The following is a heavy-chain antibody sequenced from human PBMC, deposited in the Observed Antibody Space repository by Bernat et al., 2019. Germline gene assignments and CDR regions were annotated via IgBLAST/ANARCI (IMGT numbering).Heavy chain of an antibody. CDR2: IYYSGST. D-gene: IGHD2-8*02. CDR1: GGSISSSSYY. J-gene: IGHJ4*02. Sequence: QLQLQESGPGLVKPSETLSLTCTVSGGSISSSSYYWGWIRQPPGKGLEWIGSIYYSGSTYYNPSLKSRVTISVDTSKNQFSLKLSSVTAADTAVYYCVKDHCTGGVCYTISGFDYWGQGTLVTVSS. CDR3: VKDHCTGGVCYTISGFDY. V-gene: IGHV4-39*02.